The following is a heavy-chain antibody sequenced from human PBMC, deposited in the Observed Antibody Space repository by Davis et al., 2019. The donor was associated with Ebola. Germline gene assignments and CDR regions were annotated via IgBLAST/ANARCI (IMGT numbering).Heavy chain of an antibody. CDR2: IYTSGST. J-gene: IGHJ6*02. CDR1: GGSISSYY. V-gene: IGHV4-4*07. CDR3: AADSRVYYYGMDV. Sequence: PGGSLRLSCTVSGGSISSYYWSWIRQPAGKGLEWIGRIYTSGSTNYNPSLKSRVTMSVDTSKNQFSLKLSSVTAADTAVYYCAADSRVYYYGMDVWGQGTTVTVSS.